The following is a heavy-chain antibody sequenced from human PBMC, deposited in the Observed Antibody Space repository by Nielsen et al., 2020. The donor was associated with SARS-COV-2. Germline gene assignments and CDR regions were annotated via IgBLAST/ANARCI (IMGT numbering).Heavy chain of an antibody. CDR3: AREQVTAITGDAFDI. D-gene: IGHD2-21*02. CDR2: ISSGSSTI. V-gene: IGHV3-48*01. Sequence: GESLKISCAASGFTFSSYSMNWVRQAPGKGLEWVSYISSGSSTIYYADSVRGRFTISRDNAKNSLYLQMNSLRAEDMAVYYCAREQVTAITGDAFDIWGQGTMVTVSS. CDR1: GFTFSSYS. J-gene: IGHJ3*02.